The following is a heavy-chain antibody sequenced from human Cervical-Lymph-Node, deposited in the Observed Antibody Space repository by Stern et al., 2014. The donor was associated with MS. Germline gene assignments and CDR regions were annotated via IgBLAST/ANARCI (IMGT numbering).Heavy chain of an antibody. CDR1: GDSISSGSHY. D-gene: IGHD3-9*01. Sequence: QLQLQESGPGLVKPSQTLSLTCTVSGDSISSGSHYWSWIRQPAGKGLEWIGRIYTSGKTNYNPSLKSRVTISVDPSKNQFSLKLSSVTAADMAVYYCAGTYFDILTGQAHFDYWGQGTLVTVSS. J-gene: IGHJ4*02. CDR2: IYTSGKT. CDR3: AGTYFDILTGQAHFDY. V-gene: IGHV4-61*02.